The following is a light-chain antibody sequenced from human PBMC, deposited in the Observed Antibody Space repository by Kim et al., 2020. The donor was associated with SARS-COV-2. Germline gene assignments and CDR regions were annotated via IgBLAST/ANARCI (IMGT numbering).Light chain of an antibody. J-gene: IGKJ2*02. CDR1: QSISGW. CDR2: KAS. V-gene: IGKV1-5*03. CDR3: QQYNSYSCT. Sequence: DIQMTQSPSTLSAYVGDRVTITCRASQSISGWLAWYQQKPGKAPKLLIYKASSLESGVPSRFSGSGSGTEFTLTISSLQPDDFATYYCQQYNSYSCTFGQGTKLEI.